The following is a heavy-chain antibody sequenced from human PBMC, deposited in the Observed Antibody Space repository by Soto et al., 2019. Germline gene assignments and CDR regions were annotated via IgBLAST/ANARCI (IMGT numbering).Heavy chain of an antibody. CDR2: VSSGGGT. CDR1: GFTFSSYA. V-gene: IGHV3-23*01. D-gene: IGHD2-15*01. Sequence: GGSLRLSCAASGFTFSSYAMSWVRQAPGKGLEWVSVVSSGGGTHYADSVKGRFTVSRDNSKNTLSLQMNSLRADDTAVYYCAMRRGARGHFDFWGQGALVTVSS. CDR3: AMRRGARGHFDF. J-gene: IGHJ4*02.